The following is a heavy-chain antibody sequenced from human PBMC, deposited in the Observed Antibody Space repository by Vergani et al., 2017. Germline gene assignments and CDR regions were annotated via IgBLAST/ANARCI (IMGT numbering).Heavy chain of an antibody. J-gene: IGHJ4*02. D-gene: IGHD5-12*01. CDR3: ARGRPYVDIVATITLGIFFDY. CDR2: IYYSGST. V-gene: IGHV4-59*01. CDR1: GFTFSSYW. Sequence: VQLVESGGGLVQPGGSLRLSCAASGFTFSSYWMHWVRQAPGKGLEWIGYIYYSGSTNYNPSLKSRVTISVDTSKNQFSLKLSSVTAADTAVYYCARGRPYVDIVATITLGIFFDYWGQGTLVTVSS.